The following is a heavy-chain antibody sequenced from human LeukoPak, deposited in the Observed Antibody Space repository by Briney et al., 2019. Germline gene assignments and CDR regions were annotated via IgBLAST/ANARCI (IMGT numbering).Heavy chain of an antibody. CDR3: ARDLDF. Sequence: SETLSLTCTVSGYSISSGYYWGWIRQPPGKGLEWIGSIYHSGSTYYNPSLKSRVTISVDTSKKQFSLKLSSVTAADTAVYYCARDLDFWGQGTLVTVSS. CDR1: GYSISSGYY. CDR2: IYHSGST. J-gene: IGHJ4*02. V-gene: IGHV4-38-2*02.